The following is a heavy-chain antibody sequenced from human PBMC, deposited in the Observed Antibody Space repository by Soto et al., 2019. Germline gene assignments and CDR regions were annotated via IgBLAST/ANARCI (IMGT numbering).Heavy chain of an antibody. Sequence: EGCLRLSWAPSGSTFTHFTMTWVRQAPGKGLEWVSAISGDGLSTYYAGSVKGRFTISRDNSKTTLYLQMNSLRAGDTAVYYCASLPEAFDI. CDR1: GSTFTHFT. V-gene: IGHV3-23*01. CDR3: ASLPEAFDI. J-gene: IGHJ3*02. CDR2: ISGDGLST.